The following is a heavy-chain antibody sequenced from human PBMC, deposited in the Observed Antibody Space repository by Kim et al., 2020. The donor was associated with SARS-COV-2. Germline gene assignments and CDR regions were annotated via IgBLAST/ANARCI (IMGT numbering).Heavy chain of an antibody. D-gene: IGHD3-9*01. J-gene: IGHJ4*02. CDR1: GGSISSSSYY. CDR3: ARLTYYDILTGGGSYYFDY. CDR2: IYYSGST. V-gene: IGHV4-39*01. Sequence: SETLSLTCTVSGGSISSSSYYWGWISQPPGKGLEWIGSIYYSGSTYYNPSLKSRVTISVDTSKNQFSLKLSSVTAADTAVYYCARLTYYDILTGGGSYYFDYWGQGTLVTVSS.